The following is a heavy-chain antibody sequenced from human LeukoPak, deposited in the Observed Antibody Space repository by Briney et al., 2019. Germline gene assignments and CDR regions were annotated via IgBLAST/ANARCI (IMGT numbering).Heavy chain of an antibody. CDR2: IYYSGST. CDR1: GGSISSSNYY. D-gene: IGHD2-21*01. V-gene: IGHV4-39*01. CDR3: ARLIGTHINYFDP. Sequence: SETLSLTCIVSGGSISSSNYYWGWIRQPPGKGLEWIGGIYYSGSTYYNPSLKSRVTISVDTSKNQFSLKLSSVTAADSAVYYCARLIGTHINYFDPWGQGTLVTVSS. J-gene: IGHJ5*02.